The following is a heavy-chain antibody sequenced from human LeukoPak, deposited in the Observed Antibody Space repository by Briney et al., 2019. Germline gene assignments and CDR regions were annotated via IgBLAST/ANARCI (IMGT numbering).Heavy chain of an antibody. CDR2: INPNSGGT. V-gene: IGHV1-2*02. CDR3: ARASHVRAYYYYGMDV. Sequence: GASVKVSCKASGYTFTGYYLHWVRQAPGQGLEWMGWINPNSGGTNYAQKFQGRVTMTRDTSISTAYMELSRLTSDDTAVYYCARASHVRAYYYYGMDVWGQGTTVTVSS. CDR1: GYTFTGYY. J-gene: IGHJ6*02.